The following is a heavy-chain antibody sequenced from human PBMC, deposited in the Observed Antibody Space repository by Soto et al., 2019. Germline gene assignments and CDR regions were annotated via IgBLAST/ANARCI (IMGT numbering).Heavy chain of an antibody. D-gene: IGHD4-4*01. J-gene: IGHJ4*02. V-gene: IGHV4-34*01. CDR2: INHSGST. Sequence: SETLSLTCAVYGGSFSGYYWSWIRQPPGKGLEWIGEINHSGSTNYNPSLKSRVTISVDTSKNQFSLKLSSVTAADTAVYYCARRESNYAFDYWGQGTLVTVSS. CDR3: ARRESNYAFDY. CDR1: GGSFSGYY.